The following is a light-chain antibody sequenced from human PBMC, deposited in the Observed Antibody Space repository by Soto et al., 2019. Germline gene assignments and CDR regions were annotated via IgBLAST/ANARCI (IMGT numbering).Light chain of an antibody. Sequence: DIQLTQSPSFLSASVGDIVTITCRASQCISSYLAWYQQKPGKSPKLLIYAASTLHSGVPSRFSGSGSGTEFTLTIISLHPDYFVTYYCQHLYSYSTFGQGTRLEMK. CDR2: AAS. J-gene: IGKJ5*01. V-gene: IGKV1-9*01. CDR3: QHLYSYST. CDR1: QCISSY.